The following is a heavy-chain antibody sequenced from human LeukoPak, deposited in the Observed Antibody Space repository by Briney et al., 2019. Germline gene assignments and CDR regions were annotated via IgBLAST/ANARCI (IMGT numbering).Heavy chain of an antibody. CDR2: IYSGGST. CDR1: GFTFSSYS. J-gene: IGHJ4*02. CDR3: ARDNGYNSGSLGY. D-gene: IGHD6-19*01. Sequence: GGSLRLSCAASGFTFSSYSMNWVRQAPGKGLEWVSVIYSGGSTYYADSVKGRFTIFRDSSKNTLYLQMNSLRAKDTAVYCCARDNGYNSGSLGYWGQGTLVTVSS. V-gene: IGHV3-66*01.